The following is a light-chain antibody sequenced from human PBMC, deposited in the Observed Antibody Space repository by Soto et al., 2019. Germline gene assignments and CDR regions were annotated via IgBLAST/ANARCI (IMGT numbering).Light chain of an antibody. V-gene: IGKV4-1*01. CDR3: QQYESTPPT. Sequence: DIVMTQSPDSLAVSLGERATINCKSSQSVLYSSNNKNYLAWYQQSPGQPPKLRIYWASTRESGVPDRFSGSGSGKEFTLTITSLQAEDVAVYYGQQYESTPPTFGQGTKLEIK. J-gene: IGKJ2*01. CDR1: QSVLYSSNNKNY. CDR2: WAS.